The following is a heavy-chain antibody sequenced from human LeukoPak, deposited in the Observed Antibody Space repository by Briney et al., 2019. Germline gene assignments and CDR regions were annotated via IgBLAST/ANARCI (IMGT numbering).Heavy chain of an antibody. CDR2: ISWNSGSI. J-gene: IGHJ3*02. Sequence: GGSLRLSCAASGFTFDDYAMHWVRQAPGKGLEWVSGISWNSGSIGYADSVKGRFTISRDNAKNSLYLQMNSLRAEDTALYYCAKSRGRVTTTSDAFDIWGQGTMVTVSS. CDR3: AKSRGRVTTTSDAFDI. D-gene: IGHD4-17*01. V-gene: IGHV3-9*01. CDR1: GFTFDDYA.